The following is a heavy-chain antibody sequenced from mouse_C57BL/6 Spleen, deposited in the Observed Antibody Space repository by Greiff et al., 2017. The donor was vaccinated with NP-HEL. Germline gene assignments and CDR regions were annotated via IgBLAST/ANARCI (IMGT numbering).Heavy chain of an antibody. J-gene: IGHJ1*03. D-gene: IGHD1-1*01. CDR2: ISYDGSN. V-gene: IGHV3-6*01. CDR1: GYSITSGYY. Sequence: EVQLQQSGPGLVKPSQSLSLTCSVTGYSITSGYYWNWIRQFPGNKLEWMGYISYDGSNNYNPSLKNRISITRDTSKNQFFLKLNSVTTEDTATYDCARIEYYGSSSYWYVDVWGTGTTVTVAS. CDR3: ARIEYYGSSSYWYVDV.